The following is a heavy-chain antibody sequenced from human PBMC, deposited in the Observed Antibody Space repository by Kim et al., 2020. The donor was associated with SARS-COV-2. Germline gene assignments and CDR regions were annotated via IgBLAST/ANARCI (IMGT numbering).Heavy chain of an antibody. CDR3: AKLFVRSTSPSGDAFDI. J-gene: IGHJ3*02. CDR1: GFTFSSYG. Sequence: GGSLRLSCAASGFTFSSYGMHWVRQAPGKGLEWVAVISYDGSNKYYADSVKGRFTISRDNSKNTLYLQMNSLRAEDTAVYYCAKLFVRSTSPSGDAFDIWGQGTMVTVSS. D-gene: IGHD2-2*01. CDR2: ISYDGSNK. V-gene: IGHV3-30*18.